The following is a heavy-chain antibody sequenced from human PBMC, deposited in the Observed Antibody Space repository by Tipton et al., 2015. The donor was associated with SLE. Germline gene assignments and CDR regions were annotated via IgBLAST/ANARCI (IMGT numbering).Heavy chain of an antibody. V-gene: IGHV4-59*11. Sequence: TLSLTCTISGGPISRHYWGWIRQPPGKGLEWIGYIYYSGSTNYNPSLKSRVTISVDTSNNQFSLRLSSVTAADTAVYYCASAQWDANIYFDYWGQGTLVTVSS. CDR1: GGPISRHY. J-gene: IGHJ4*02. D-gene: IGHD1-26*01. CDR2: IYYSGST. CDR3: ASAQWDANIYFDY.